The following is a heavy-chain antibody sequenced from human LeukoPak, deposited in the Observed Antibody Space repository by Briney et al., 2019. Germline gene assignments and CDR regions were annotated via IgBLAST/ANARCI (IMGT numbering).Heavy chain of an antibody. Sequence: ASVKVSCKASGYTFTSYDINWVRQATGQGLEWMGWMNHNSGNTGYAQKFQGRVTMTRNTSISPAYMELSSLRSEDTAVYYCARGYYYGSGSKTRAFDIWGQGTMVTVSS. CDR2: MNHNSGNT. CDR3: ARGYYYGSGSKTRAFDI. CDR1: GYTFTSYD. J-gene: IGHJ3*02. D-gene: IGHD3-10*01. V-gene: IGHV1-8*01.